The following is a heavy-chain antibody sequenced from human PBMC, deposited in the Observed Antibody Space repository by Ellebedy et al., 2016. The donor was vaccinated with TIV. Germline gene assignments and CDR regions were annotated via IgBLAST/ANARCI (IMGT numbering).Heavy chain of an antibody. CDR1: GGSISSGDYY. V-gene: IGHV4-30-4*01. CDR3: ARERRLEGSFDY. Sequence: MPSETLSLTCTVSGGSISSGDYYWSWIRQPPGKGLEWIGYIYYSGSTYYNPSLKSRVTISVDTSKNQFSLKLSSVTAADTAVYYCARERRLEGSFDYWGQGTLVTVSS. CDR2: IYYSGST. D-gene: IGHD3-3*01. J-gene: IGHJ4*02.